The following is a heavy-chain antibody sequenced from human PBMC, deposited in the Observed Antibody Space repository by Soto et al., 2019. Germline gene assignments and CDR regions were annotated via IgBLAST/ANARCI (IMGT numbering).Heavy chain of an antibody. D-gene: IGHD2-15*01. CDR2: ISAYNGNT. J-gene: IGHJ6*03. V-gene: IGHV1-18*01. CDR1: GYTFTSYG. CDR3: ARVVVDARYHYYHMDV. Sequence: ASLKVSCKASGYTFTSYGISWGRQAPGRGLKWMGWISAYNGNTNYAQKHQGRVTMTTDTSTSTAYMELRSLRSDDTAVYYCARVVVDARYHYYHMDVWVKGTTVTVS.